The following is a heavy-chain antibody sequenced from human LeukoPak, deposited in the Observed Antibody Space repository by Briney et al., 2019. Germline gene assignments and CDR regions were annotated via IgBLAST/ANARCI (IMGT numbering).Heavy chain of an antibody. J-gene: IGHJ4*02. Sequence: GSLRLSCAASGFTFSDYYMSWIRQAPGKGLERVSYISSSSSTIYYADSLKGRFTISRDNAKNSLYLQMNSLRAEDTAVYYCARAFGELFGSYVDYWGQGTLVTVSS. V-gene: IGHV3-11*04. D-gene: IGHD3-10*01. CDR3: ARAFGELFGSYVDY. CDR1: GFTFSDYY. CDR2: ISSSSSTI.